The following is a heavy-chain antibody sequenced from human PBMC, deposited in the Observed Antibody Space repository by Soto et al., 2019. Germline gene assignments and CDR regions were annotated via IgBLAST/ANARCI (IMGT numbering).Heavy chain of an antibody. CDR3: ARSHYNYGLLIDY. J-gene: IGHJ4*02. D-gene: IGHD3-3*01. Sequence: PETLALACTFSGASISVFYWSWIRKSAGKGLQWIGNVYWTGSTFSHPSLTSRVFISVDTSKNEFSLRLTSVTAADTAVYYCARSHYNYGLLIDYWGPGTMVTVSS. V-gene: IGHV4-59*04. CDR2: VYWTGST. CDR1: GASISVFY.